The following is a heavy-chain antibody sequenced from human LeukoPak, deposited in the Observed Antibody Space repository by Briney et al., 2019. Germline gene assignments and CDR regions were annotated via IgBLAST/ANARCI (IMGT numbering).Heavy chain of an antibody. CDR1: GYTFTGYY. D-gene: IGHD1-26*01. J-gene: IGHJ4*02. V-gene: IGHV1-2*02. CDR2: INPNSGGT. Sequence: GASVKVSCKASGYTFTGYYMHWVRQAPGQGLEWMGWINPNSGGTNYAQKFQGRVTMTRDTSISTAYMELSRLRSDDTAVYYCARDRSFARKPSESYHIDYWGQGTLVTVSS. CDR3: ARDRSFARKPSESYHIDY.